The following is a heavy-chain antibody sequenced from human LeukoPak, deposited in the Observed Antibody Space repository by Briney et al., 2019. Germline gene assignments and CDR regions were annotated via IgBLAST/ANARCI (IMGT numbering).Heavy chain of an antibody. V-gene: IGHV3-11*01. CDR1: GFTFSDYN. D-gene: IGHD3-22*01. CDR2: ISRSGSTK. Sequence: GGSLRLSCAASGFTFSDYNMRWIRQAPGKGLEWVSSISRSGSTKYYADSVKGRFTISRDNAKNSLYLQMNSLRAEDTALYYCARVGYDSSGYPYYYYYMDVWGKGTTVTVSS. J-gene: IGHJ6*03. CDR3: ARVGYDSSGYPYYYYYMDV.